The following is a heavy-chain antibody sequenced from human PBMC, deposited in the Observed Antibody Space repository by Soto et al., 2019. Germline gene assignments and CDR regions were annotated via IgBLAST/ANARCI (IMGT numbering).Heavy chain of an antibody. V-gene: IGHV3-23*01. CDR2: LSGSGGST. CDR3: ANQGVVVTRGHFDY. CDR1: GFTFSSYA. Sequence: PGGSLRLSCAASGFTFSSYAMSWVRQAPGKGLEWVSALSGSGGSTYYADSVKGRFTISRDKSKNTLYLQMNSLRAEDTAVYYCANQGVVVTRGHFDYWRQGTLVTVS. D-gene: IGHD2-21*01. J-gene: IGHJ4*02.